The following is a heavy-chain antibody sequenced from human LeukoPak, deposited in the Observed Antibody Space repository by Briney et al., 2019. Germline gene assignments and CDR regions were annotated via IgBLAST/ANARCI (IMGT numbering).Heavy chain of an antibody. J-gene: IGHJ4*02. CDR2: MYNSGST. CDR1: GGSISGSY. V-gene: IGHV4-59*01. CDR3: ARGIESYGDYGY. D-gene: IGHD4-17*01. Sequence: SETLSLTCTVSGGSISGSYWSWIRQPPGKGLEWIAYMYNSGSTNYNPSLKSRVAISIDTSKNQFSLKLSSLTAADTAIYYCARGIESYGDYGYWGQGILVTVSS.